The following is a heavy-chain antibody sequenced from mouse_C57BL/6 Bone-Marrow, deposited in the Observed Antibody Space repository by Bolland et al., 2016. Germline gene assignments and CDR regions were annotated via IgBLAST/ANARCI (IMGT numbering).Heavy chain of an antibody. V-gene: IGHV1-75*01. J-gene: IGHJ2*01. CDR2: SGST. D-gene: IGHD1-1*01. Sequence: SGSTYYNEKFKGKATLTVDKSSSTAYMLLSSLTAEDSAVYFCARELYYYGSSVDYWGQGTT. CDR3: ARELYYYGSSVDY.